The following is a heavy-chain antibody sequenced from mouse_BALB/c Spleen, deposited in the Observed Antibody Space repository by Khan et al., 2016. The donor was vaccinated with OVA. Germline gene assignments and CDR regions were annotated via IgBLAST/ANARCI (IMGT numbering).Heavy chain of an antibody. Sequence: QIQLVQSGAELAKPGASVKMSCKASGYTFTTYWMHWVKQRPGQGLEWIGYINPTSGYTDYNEKFKDRATLSADKSSSTAYMQLSSLTSEDSAVXYCTRDGIDYWGQGTTLTVSS. CDR1: GYTFTTYW. CDR2: INPTSGYT. V-gene: IGHV1-7*01. D-gene: IGHD2-3*01. CDR3: TRDGIDY. J-gene: IGHJ2*01.